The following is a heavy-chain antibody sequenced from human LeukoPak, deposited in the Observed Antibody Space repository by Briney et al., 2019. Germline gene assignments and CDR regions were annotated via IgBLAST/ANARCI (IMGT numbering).Heavy chain of an antibody. Sequence: ASVNVPCKASGYTFIDYYFNWVRQAPGQGPEWMGLINVKSGATDYAQKFQGRVTVTRDTSISTAYMELSSLRSDDTAVYYCARVGRESSTGWLDYWGQGTLVTVSS. D-gene: IGHD6-19*01. CDR1: GYTFIDYY. CDR2: INVKSGAT. V-gene: IGHV1-2*06. J-gene: IGHJ4*02. CDR3: ARVGRESSTGWLDY.